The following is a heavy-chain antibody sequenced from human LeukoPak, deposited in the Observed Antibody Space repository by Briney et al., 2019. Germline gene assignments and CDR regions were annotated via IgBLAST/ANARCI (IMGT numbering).Heavy chain of an antibody. Sequence: VGSLRLSCAASEFTFNHHWMSWVRHVPGKGLERVANIKEDGSVKYYVDSVKGRFTISRDNAKNSLFLQMNSLRVEDTAVYYCARARGFDYWGQGALVTVSS. CDR1: EFTFNHHW. CDR2: IKEDGSVK. J-gene: IGHJ4*02. CDR3: ARARGFDY. V-gene: IGHV3-7*01.